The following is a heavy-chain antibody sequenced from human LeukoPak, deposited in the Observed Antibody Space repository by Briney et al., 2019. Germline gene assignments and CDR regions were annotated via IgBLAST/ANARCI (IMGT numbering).Heavy chain of an antibody. D-gene: IGHD5-18*01. J-gene: IGHJ3*01. V-gene: IGHV3-30*04. Sequence: GRSLRLSCAAYGFRFNSYAMHWVRQPPGTGLEWVAVISMDGIQEYYADSVKGRFSISRDNSKNTLYLQMNSLRSEDTAVYYCAREVYSYALDALDLWGQGTMVTVSS. CDR2: ISMDGIQE. CDR3: AREVYSYALDALDL. CDR1: GFRFNSYA.